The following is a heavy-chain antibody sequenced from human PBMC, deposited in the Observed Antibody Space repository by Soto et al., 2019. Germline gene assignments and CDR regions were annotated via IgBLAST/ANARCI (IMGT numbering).Heavy chain of an antibody. CDR2: ISGSGRTT. Sequence: EVQLLESGGGLVQSGGSLRLSCAASGFTFGTYAMNWLRQAPGRGLECVSFISGSGRTTYYADSVKGRFTVSRDNSKNTMYLQMNSLRAEDTALYYCAKFRGPSYSYYYMDVWGKGTTVTVSS. CDR1: GFTFGTYA. D-gene: IGHD3-16*01. J-gene: IGHJ6*03. V-gene: IGHV3-23*01. CDR3: AKFRGPSYSYYYMDV.